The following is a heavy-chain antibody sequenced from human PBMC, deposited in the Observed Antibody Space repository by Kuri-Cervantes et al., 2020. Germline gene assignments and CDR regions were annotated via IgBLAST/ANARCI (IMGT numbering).Heavy chain of an antibody. D-gene: IGHD6-19*01. J-gene: IGHJ4*02. CDR2: INPSGGST. CDR1: GHTFTSYY. V-gene: IGHV1-46*01. Sequence: ASVKVSCKASGHTFTSYYMHWVRQAPGQGLEWMGIINPSGGSTSYAQKFQGRVTMTRDTSTSTVYMELSSLRPEDTAVYYCATDRGYSSGWYYFDYWGQGTLVTVSS. CDR3: ATDRGYSSGWYYFDY.